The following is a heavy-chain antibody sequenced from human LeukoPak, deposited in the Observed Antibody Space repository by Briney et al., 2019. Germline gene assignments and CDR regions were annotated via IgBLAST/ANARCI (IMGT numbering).Heavy chain of an antibody. J-gene: IGHJ4*02. CDR1: GGSISSYY. V-gene: IGHV4-4*07. Sequence: NSSETLSLTCTVSGGSISSYYWSWIRQPAGKGLEWIGRIYTRGSTNYNASLRSRVSMSVDTSKNQFSPKLSSVTAADTAVFYCARENSGSYREFDYWGQGTLVTVSS. CDR2: IYTRGST. CDR3: ARENSGSYREFDY. D-gene: IGHD1-26*01.